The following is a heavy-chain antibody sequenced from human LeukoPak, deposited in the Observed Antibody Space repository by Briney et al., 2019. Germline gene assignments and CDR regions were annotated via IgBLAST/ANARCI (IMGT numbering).Heavy chain of an antibody. J-gene: IGHJ5*02. CDR2: INPNSGGT. CDR1: GYTFTGYY. V-gene: IGHV1-2*02. CDR3: ARSRVKGDYVWGSFSWFGP. D-gene: IGHD3-16*01. Sequence: ASVKVSCKASGYTFTGYYMHWVRQAPGQGLEWMGWINPNSGGTNYAQKFQGRVTMTRDTSISTAYMELSRLRSEDTAVYYCARSRVKGDYVWGSFSWFGPWGQGTLVTVSS.